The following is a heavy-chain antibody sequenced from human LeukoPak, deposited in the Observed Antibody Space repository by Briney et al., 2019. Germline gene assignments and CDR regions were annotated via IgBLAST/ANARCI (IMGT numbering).Heavy chain of an antibody. Sequence: GGSLRLSCAASGFTFGSYSMNWVRQAPGKGLEWIAYIRVSSTTIYYMDSVKGRFTISRDDANSSLHLQMENLRAGDTARYYCVRGKRNGFDFWGQGTMITVSS. V-gene: IGHV3-48*01. CDR1: GFTFGSYS. D-gene: IGHD1-1*01. J-gene: IGHJ3*01. CDR2: IRVSSTTI. CDR3: VRGKRNGFDF.